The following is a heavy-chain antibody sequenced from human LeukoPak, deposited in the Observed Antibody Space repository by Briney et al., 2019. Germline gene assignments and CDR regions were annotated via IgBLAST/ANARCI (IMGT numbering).Heavy chain of an antibody. CDR2: IYYSGST. J-gene: IGHJ3*02. CDR1: GGSISSGDYY. CDR3: ARDRPLDYGGNSNDAFDI. Sequence: PSQTLSLTCTVSGGSISSGDYYWRWIRQPPGKGPEWIGYIYYSGSTYYNPSLKSRVTISVDTSKNQFSLKLSSVTAADTAVYYCARDRPLDYGGNSNDAFDIWGQGTMVTVSS. V-gene: IGHV4-30-4*01. D-gene: IGHD4-23*01.